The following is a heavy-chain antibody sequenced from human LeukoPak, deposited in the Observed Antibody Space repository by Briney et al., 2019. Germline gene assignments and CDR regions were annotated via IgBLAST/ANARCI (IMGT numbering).Heavy chain of an antibody. J-gene: IGHJ6*02. Sequence: GSLRLSCEGSGFIFRDFYMAWVPQAPGTGLEWVAIINQDGSAEYYVDSVKGRFTMSRDNAKNSVYLQMDSLRAEETAVYYCARSVGAGNNYFYYGMDVWGQGTTVTVSS. V-gene: IGHV3-7*01. CDR1: GFIFRDFY. CDR2: INQDGSAE. D-gene: IGHD1-26*01. CDR3: ARSVGAGNNYFYYGMDV.